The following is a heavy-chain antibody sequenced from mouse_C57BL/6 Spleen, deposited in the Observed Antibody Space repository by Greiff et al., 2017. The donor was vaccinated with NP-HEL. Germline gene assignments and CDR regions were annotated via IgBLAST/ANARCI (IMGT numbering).Heavy chain of an antibody. Sequence: EVMLVESEGGLVQPGSSMKLSCTASGFTFSDYYMAWVRQVPEKGLEWVANINYDGSSTYYLDSLKSRFIISRDNAKNILYLQMSSLKSEDTATYYCAREAYYSNYNYAMDYWGQGTSVTVSS. CDR2: INYDGSST. CDR1: GFTFSDYY. J-gene: IGHJ4*01. V-gene: IGHV5-16*01. CDR3: AREAYYSNYNYAMDY. D-gene: IGHD2-5*01.